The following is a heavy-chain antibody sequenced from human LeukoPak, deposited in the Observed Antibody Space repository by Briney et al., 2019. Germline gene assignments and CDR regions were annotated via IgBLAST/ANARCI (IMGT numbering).Heavy chain of an antibody. CDR2: ISYDGSNK. D-gene: IGHD2-2*01. J-gene: IGHJ6*02. V-gene: IGHV3-30-3*01. Sequence: GGSLRLSCAASGFTFSSYAMYWVRQAPGKGLEWVAVISYDGSNKYYADSVKGRFTISRDNSKNTLYLQMNSLRAEDTAVYYCARLGYCSSTSCPGDRYGMDVWGQGTTVTVSS. CDR3: ARLGYCSSTSCPGDRYGMDV. CDR1: GFTFSSYA.